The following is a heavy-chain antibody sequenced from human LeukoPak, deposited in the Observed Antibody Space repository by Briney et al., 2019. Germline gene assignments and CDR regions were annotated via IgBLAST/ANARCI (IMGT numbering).Heavy chain of an antibody. V-gene: IGHV3-7*03. CDR3: AKGQERTRIAARPSALDF. CDR2: IQEDGKKE. D-gene: IGHD6-6*01. Sequence: GGSLRLSCEASGFTFTKFWMSWVRQAPGKGLEWVANIQEDGKKENYVDSVRGRFTISRDNSKNTLYLQMSTLRADDTATYYCAKGQERTRIAARPSALDFWGQGTLVTVSS. J-gene: IGHJ4*02. CDR1: GFTFTKFW.